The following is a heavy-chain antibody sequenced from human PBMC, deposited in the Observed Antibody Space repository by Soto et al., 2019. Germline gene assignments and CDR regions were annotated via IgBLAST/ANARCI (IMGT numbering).Heavy chain of an antibody. Sequence: TGGSLRLSCAASGFIFRNYAMSWVRQAPGKGLEWVSAIGGNGADTYYADSVKGRFTISRDNSKNTLYLQMNSLRAEDTAVYFCAIPSGLTVTGPDYWGQGTLVTVS. V-gene: IGHV3-23*01. CDR3: AIPSGLTVTGPDY. CDR2: IGGNGADT. CDR1: GFIFRNYA. D-gene: IGHD6-19*01. J-gene: IGHJ4*02.